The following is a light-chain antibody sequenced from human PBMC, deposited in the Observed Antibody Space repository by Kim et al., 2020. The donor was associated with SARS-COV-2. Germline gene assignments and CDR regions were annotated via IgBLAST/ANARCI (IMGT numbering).Light chain of an antibody. CDR1: EDISRW. Sequence: DVQMTQSPSSVSASVGDRVTITCRATEDISRWLAWYQQKPGKAPKLLIYGASNLESGVPSRFNGGGSGTEFTLTISSLQPEDVATYYCQQANSVRLTFGRGTKVDIK. CDR3: QQANSVRLT. V-gene: IGKV1-12*01. J-gene: IGKJ4*01. CDR2: GAS.